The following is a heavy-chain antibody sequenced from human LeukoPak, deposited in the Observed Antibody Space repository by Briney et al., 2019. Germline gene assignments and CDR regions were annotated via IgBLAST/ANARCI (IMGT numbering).Heavy chain of an antibody. Sequence: PSETLSLTCAVYGGSFSGYYWSWIRQPPGKGLEWIGEINHSGSTNYNPSLKSRVTISVDTSKNQFSLKLSSVTAADTAVYYCARPGGNSAYFQHWGQGTLVTVSS. CDR3: ARPGGNSAYFQH. J-gene: IGHJ1*01. CDR2: INHSGST. CDR1: GGSFSGYY. D-gene: IGHD4-23*01. V-gene: IGHV4-34*01.